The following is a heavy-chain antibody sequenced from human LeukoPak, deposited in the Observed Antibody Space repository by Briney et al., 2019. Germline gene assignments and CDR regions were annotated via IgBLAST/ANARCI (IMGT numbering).Heavy chain of an antibody. J-gene: IGHJ6*03. CDR3: ARGYSSSPYYYYYYMDV. D-gene: IGHD6-6*01. Sequence: ASVKVSCKASGYTFTSYAMHWVRQAPGQRLEWMGWINAGNGNTKYSQKFQGRVTITRDTSASTAYMELSSLRSEDTAVYYCARGYSSSPYYYYYYMDVWGKGTTVTVSS. CDR2: INAGNGNT. V-gene: IGHV1-3*01. CDR1: GYTFTSYA.